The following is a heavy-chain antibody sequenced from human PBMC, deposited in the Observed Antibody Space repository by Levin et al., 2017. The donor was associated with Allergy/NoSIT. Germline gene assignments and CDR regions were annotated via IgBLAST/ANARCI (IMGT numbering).Heavy chain of an antibody. V-gene: IGHV3-48*03. J-gene: IGHJ4*02. CDR2: ISSTGSTI. CDR3: ARQLGNFWSGYNYFDY. Sequence: HPGESLKISCAASGFTFSSYEMNWVRRAPGKGLEWVSYISSTGSTIYSADSVKGRFTISRDNAKNSLYLHMNSLRAEDTAVYYCARQLGNFWSGYNYFDYWGQGTLVTVSS. CDR1: GFTFSSYE. D-gene: IGHD3-3*01.